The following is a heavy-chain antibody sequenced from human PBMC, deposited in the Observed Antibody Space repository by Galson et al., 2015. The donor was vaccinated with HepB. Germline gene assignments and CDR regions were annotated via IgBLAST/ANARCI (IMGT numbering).Heavy chain of an antibody. J-gene: IGHJ6*02. CDR1: GFTFSSYS. V-gene: IGHV3-21*01. D-gene: IGHD4-23*01. CDR3: ARDGTTVVTRLGYYYYGMDV. Sequence: SLRLSCAASGFTFSSYSMNWVRQAPRKGLEWVSSISSSSSYMYYADSVKGRFTISRDNAKNSLYLQMNSLRAEDTAVYYCARDGTTVVTRLGYYYYGMDVWGQGTTVTVSS. CDR2: ISSSSSYM.